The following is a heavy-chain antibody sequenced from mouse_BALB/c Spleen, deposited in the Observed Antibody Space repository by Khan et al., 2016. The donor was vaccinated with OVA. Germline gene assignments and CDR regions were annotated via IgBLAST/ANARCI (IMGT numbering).Heavy chain of an antibody. CDR1: GYTFTNYG. Sequence: QIQLVQSGPELKKPGETVKISCKASGYTFTNYGMNWVTQAPGKGLKWMGWINTYTGEPTYADDFTGRFAFSLETSASTAYLQINNLKNEDTATYFCARPPYFSYVMGYWGQGTSVTVSS. J-gene: IGHJ4*01. V-gene: IGHV9-3-1*01. CDR3: ARPPYFSYVMGY. D-gene: IGHD2-10*01. CDR2: INTYTGEP.